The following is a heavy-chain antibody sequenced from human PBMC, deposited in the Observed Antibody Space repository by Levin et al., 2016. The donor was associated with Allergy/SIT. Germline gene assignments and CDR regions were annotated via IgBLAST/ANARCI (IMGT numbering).Heavy chain of an antibody. Sequence: SETLSLTCTVSGGSISSGSYYWSWIRQPAGKGLEWIGRIYTSGSTNYNPSLKSRVTISVDTSKNQFSLKLSSVTAADTAVYYCATRRKSGWHLGFDYWGQGTLVTVSS. J-gene: IGHJ4*02. V-gene: IGHV4-61*02. CDR3: ATRRKSGWHLGFDY. D-gene: IGHD6-19*01. CDR2: IYTSGST. CDR1: GGSISSGSYY.